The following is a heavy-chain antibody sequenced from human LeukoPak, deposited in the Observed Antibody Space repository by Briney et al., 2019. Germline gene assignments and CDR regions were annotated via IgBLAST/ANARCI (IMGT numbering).Heavy chain of an antibody. J-gene: IGHJ4*02. V-gene: IGHV3-23*01. CDR3: AKDWTPHNRVYDCLDG. CDR2: IGSGADL. CDR1: GFAFGVHA. D-gene: IGHD3-16*01. Sequence: GGSLRLSCVGSGFAFGVHAMSWVRQAPGKGPEWVATIGSGADLFYAESVKGRFTISRDDPRNTVWLQMNSLRAEDTGLYYCAKDWTPHNRVYDCLDGWGQGTQVTVSS.